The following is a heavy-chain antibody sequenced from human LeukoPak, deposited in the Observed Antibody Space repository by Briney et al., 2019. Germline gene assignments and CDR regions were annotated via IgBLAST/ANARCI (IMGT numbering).Heavy chain of an antibody. Sequence: GGSLRLSCAASGFTFSSYAMSWVRQAPGKGLVWVSRINSDGSSTSYADSVKGRFTISRDNAKNTLYLQMNSLRAEDTAVYYCARDSVAGTYGDNWFDPWGQGTLVTVSS. V-gene: IGHV3-74*01. D-gene: IGHD6-19*01. CDR3: ARDSVAGTYGDNWFDP. CDR1: GFTFSSYA. CDR2: INSDGSST. J-gene: IGHJ5*02.